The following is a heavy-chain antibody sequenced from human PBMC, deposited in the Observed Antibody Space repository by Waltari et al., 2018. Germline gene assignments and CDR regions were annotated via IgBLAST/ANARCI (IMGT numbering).Heavy chain of an antibody. Sequence: EVQLVESGGGLVHPGGSLKLSSAASGFPFSASVMHWVRQASGKGLEWVGRIRGKPYNYATAHAASVKGRFAISRDDSKNTTYLQMNNLKTEDTAVYYCTSLSSGPFGYRGQGTLVTVSS. V-gene: IGHV3-73*01. J-gene: IGHJ4*02. CDR3: TSLSSGPFGY. CDR2: IRGKPYNYAT. D-gene: IGHD6-19*01. CDR1: GFPFSASV.